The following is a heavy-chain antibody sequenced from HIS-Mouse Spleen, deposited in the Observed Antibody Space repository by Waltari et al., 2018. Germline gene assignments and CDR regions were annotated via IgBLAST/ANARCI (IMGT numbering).Heavy chain of an antibody. V-gene: IGHV4-34*01. J-gene: IGHJ3*02. D-gene: IGHD3-16*01. CDR1: GGSFSGYY. CDR3: ARGQGWGIDAFDI. CDR2: INHSGST. Sequence: QVQLQQWGAGLLKPSETLSLTCAVYGGSFSGYYWSWIRQPPGKGLEWIGEINHSGSTNYNPSLKSRVTISVDTSKNQFSLKLSSVTAADTAVYYCARGQGWGIDAFDIWGQGTMVTVSP.